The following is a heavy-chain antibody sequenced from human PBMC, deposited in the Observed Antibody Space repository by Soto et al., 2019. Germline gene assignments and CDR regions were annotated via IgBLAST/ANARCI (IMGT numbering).Heavy chain of an antibody. CDR2: INPSGGST. D-gene: IGHD2-15*01. J-gene: IGHJ4*02. CDR3: AGGVEVGYCSGGSFYAVLDY. V-gene: IGHV1-46*01. Sequence: ASVKVSCKASGYTFTSYYMHWVRQAPGQGFEWMGIINPSGGSTSYARKFQGRVTMTRDTSTSTAYMELRSLRSDDTAVYYCAGGVEVGYCSGGSFYAVLDYWGQGTLVTVSS. CDR1: GYTFTSYY.